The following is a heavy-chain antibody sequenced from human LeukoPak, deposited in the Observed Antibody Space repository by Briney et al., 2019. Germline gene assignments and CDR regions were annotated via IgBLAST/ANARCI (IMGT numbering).Heavy chain of an antibody. V-gene: IGHV3-15*01. CDR1: GFTFSNAW. CDR3: TRAGGDGYNPYYFDY. CDR2: IKSKTDGGTT. Sequence: GGSLRLSCAASGFTFSNAWMSWVRQVPGKGLEWVGRIKSKTDGGTTDYAAPVKGRFTISRDDSKNTLYLQMNSLKTEDTAVYYCTRAGGDGYNPYYFDYWGQGTLVTVSS. J-gene: IGHJ4*02. D-gene: IGHD5-24*01.